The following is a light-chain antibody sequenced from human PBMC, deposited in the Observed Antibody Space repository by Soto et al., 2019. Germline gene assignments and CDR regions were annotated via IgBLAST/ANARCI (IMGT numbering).Light chain of an antibody. Sequence: RVLTQSPATLSVSPGERATLSCRARQSVGYSLAWYQQKPGQSPRLLIYATSTRATGVPARFSGSGSGTEFTLTISSLQSEDFAVYYCQQYNTWPPIFNFGPGTKVDIK. CDR2: ATS. CDR1: QSVGYS. CDR3: QQYNTWPPIFN. V-gene: IGKV3-15*01. J-gene: IGKJ3*01.